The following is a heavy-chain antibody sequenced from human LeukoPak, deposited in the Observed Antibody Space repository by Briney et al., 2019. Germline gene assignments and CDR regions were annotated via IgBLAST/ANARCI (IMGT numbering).Heavy chain of an antibody. Sequence: SETLSLTCTVSGVSISNYYWSWIRQPPGKGLEWIGYIYYSGSTNYNPSLKSRVTISVDTSKIQFSLKLTSVTAADTAVYYCTYGSGSYYLWGQGTLVTVSS. CDR1: GVSISNYY. V-gene: IGHV4-59*01. J-gene: IGHJ4*02. CDR3: TYGSGSYYL. CDR2: IYYSGST. D-gene: IGHD3-10*01.